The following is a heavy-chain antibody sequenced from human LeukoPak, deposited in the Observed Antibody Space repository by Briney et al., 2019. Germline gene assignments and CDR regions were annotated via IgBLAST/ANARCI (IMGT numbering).Heavy chain of an antibody. V-gene: IGHV4-59*12. CDR2: IYYSGST. CDR3: ARDLNYYDSSGYSSNWFDP. J-gene: IGHJ5*02. D-gene: IGHD3-22*01. CDR1: GGSISSYY. Sequence: PSETLSLTCTASGGSISSYYWSWIRQPPGKRLEWIGYIYYSGSTNYNPSLKSRVTISVDTSKNQFSLKLSSVTAADTAVYYCARDLNYYDSSGYSSNWFDPWGQGTLVTVSS.